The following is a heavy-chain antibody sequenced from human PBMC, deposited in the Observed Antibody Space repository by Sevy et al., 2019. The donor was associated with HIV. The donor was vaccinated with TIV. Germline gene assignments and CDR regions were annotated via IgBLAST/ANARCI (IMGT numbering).Heavy chain of an antibody. D-gene: IGHD6-13*01. J-gene: IGHJ4*02. CDR2: MNSNSGKT. CDR3: ARGVGGSWYRD. Sequence: ASVKDSCKASGYTFTSYDINWLRQATGKELEGVGCMNSNSGKTGHAQKFQGRVTMTRNTYISTAYMALSSLRAEDTAVYYCARGVGGSWYRDWGQGTLVTVSS. V-gene: IGHV1-8*01. CDR1: GYTFTSYD.